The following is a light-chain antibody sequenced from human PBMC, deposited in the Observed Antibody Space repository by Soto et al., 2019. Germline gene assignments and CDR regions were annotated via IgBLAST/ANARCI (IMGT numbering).Light chain of an antibody. CDR3: NSHTSSGFRV. J-gene: IGLJ1*01. Sequence: QSALTQPASVSGSPGQSITISCTGTSSDAGGYNHVSWYQHHPGKAPKLMIYEVSNRPSGVSSRFSGSKSGYTASLTISGLQAEDEADYYCNSHTSSGFRVFGTGTKVTVL. V-gene: IGLV2-14*01. CDR2: EVS. CDR1: SSDAGGYNH.